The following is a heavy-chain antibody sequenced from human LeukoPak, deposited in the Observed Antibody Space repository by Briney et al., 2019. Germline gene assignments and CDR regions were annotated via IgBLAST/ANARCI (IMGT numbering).Heavy chain of an antibody. J-gene: IGHJ4*02. V-gene: IGHV4-39*01. Sequence: SETLSLTCTVSGGSISSSSYRWGWIRQPPGKGLEWIGSISYSGSTYYNPSLKSRVTISVDTSKNQLSLNLSSVTAADTAVYYCASRWGGSGSYKLDYWGQGTLVTVSS. D-gene: IGHD3-10*01. CDR3: ASRWGGSGSYKLDY. CDR2: ISYSGST. CDR1: GGSISSSSYR.